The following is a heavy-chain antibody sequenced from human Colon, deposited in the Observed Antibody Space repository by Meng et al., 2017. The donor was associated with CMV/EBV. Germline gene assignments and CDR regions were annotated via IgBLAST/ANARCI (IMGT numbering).Heavy chain of an antibody. CDR3: ASGAYGHTFII. J-gene: IGHJ4*02. CDR1: WDSVSGFDAA. CDR2: TYYRSRWYT. V-gene: IGHV6-1*01. Sequence: ISWDSVSGFDAAWSCLRQAPSSGLVWLGKTYYRSRWYTEYTPSMRSRIAINHDTSTNQFSLQLDSVTPEDTAMYYCASGAYGHTFIIWRQGTLVTVSS. D-gene: IGHD3-10*01.